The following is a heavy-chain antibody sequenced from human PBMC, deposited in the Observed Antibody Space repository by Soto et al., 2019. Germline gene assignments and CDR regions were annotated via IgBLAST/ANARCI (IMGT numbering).Heavy chain of an antibody. V-gene: IGHV3-74*01. CDR1: GFTFSSYW. D-gene: IGHD3-10*01. J-gene: IGHJ6*03. CDR2: INSDGSST. Sequence: GSLRLSCAASGFTFSSYWMHWVRQAPGKGLVWVSRINSDGSSTSYADSVKGRFTISRDNAKNTLYLQMNSLRAEDTAVYYCGSDYYYYYMDVWGKGTTVTVSS. CDR3: GSDYYYYYMDV.